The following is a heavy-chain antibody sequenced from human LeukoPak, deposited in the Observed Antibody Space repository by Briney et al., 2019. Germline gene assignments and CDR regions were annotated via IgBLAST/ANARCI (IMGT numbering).Heavy chain of an antibody. CDR1: GGTFKNYA. CDR3: ATDLGSGWFVGY. Sequence: SVKVSCKASGGTFKNYAISWVRQAPGQGLEWMGGILPIFGTTNYAQKFQARVTITADESTSTAYMEMSSLRSEDTAVYYCATDLGSGWFVGYWGQGTLVTVSS. J-gene: IGHJ4*02. CDR2: ILPIFGTT. V-gene: IGHV1-69*13. D-gene: IGHD6-19*01.